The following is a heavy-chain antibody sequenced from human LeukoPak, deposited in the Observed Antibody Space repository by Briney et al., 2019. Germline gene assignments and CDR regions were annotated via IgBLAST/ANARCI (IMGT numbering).Heavy chain of an antibody. CDR1: GFTVSSNY. Sequence: PGGSLRLSCAASGFTVSSNYMNWVRQAPGKGLEWVSSFSASGGTTYYADSVKGRFTISRDNSKNTLSVQMNSLRAEDTAVYYCAKANYSGSYYFDSWGQGTLVTVSS. CDR3: AKANYSGSYYFDS. V-gene: IGHV3-23*01. D-gene: IGHD1-26*01. J-gene: IGHJ4*02. CDR2: FSASGGTT.